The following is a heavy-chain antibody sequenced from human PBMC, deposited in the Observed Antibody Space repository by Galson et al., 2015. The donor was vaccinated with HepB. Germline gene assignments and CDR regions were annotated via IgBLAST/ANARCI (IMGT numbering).Heavy chain of an antibody. V-gene: IGHV3-23*01. CDR2: ISGSGIST. Sequence: SLRLSCAASGFTFSTCAMHWVRQAPGKGLGWVSAISGSGISTYYADSVKGRFTISRDNSKNTLYLQMNSLRAEDTAVYYCAKDPLWSGYFDYFDYWGQGTLVTVSS. J-gene: IGHJ4*02. CDR1: GFTFSTCA. CDR3: AKDPLWSGYFDYFDY. D-gene: IGHD3-3*01.